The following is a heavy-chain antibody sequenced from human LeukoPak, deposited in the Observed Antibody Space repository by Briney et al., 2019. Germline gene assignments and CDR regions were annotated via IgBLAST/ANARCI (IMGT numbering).Heavy chain of an antibody. V-gene: IGHV4-34*01. CDR2: INHSGST. J-gene: IGHJ6*02. Sequence: SETLSLTCAVYGGSFSGYYWSWIRQPPGKGLEWIGEINHSGSTNYNPSLKSRVTISVDTSKNQFSLKLSSVTAADTAVYYCARGGLRYSSGWYEVRDYYYGMDVWGQGTTVTVSS. CDR1: GGSFSGYY. D-gene: IGHD6-19*01. CDR3: ARGGLRYSSGWYEVRDYYYGMDV.